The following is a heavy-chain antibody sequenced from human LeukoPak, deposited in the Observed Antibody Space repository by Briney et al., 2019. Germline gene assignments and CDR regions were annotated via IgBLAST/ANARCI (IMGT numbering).Heavy chain of an antibody. CDR2: IYPGDSDT. V-gene: IGHV5-51*01. CDR1: GYSFTSYW. J-gene: IGHJ4*02. CDR3: ARVESQATTRFDY. D-gene: IGHD5-24*01. Sequence: GESLKISCKGSGYSFTSYWIGWVRQMPGKGLECMGIIYPGDSDTRYSPSFQGQVTISADKSISTAYLQWSSLKASDTAMYYCARVESQATTRFDYWGQGTLVTVSS.